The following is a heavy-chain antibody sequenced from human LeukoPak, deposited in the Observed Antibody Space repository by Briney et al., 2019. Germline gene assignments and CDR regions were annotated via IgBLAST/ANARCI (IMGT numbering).Heavy chain of an antibody. CDR1: GGSFSGYY. Sequence: PSETLSLTCAVYGGSFSGYYWSWIRQPPGKGLEWIGEINHSGSTNYNPSLKSRVTISVDTSKNQFSLKLSSVTAADTAVYYCASEYCSGGSCYFVNWGQGTLVTVSS. CDR3: ASEYCSGGSCYFVN. D-gene: IGHD2-15*01. J-gene: IGHJ4*02. V-gene: IGHV4-34*01. CDR2: INHSGST.